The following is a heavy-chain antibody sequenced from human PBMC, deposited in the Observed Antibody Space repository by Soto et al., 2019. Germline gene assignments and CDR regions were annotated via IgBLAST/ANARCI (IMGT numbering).Heavy chain of an antibody. CDR2: ISTTSFTI. D-gene: IGHD3-3*01. J-gene: IGHJ4*02. CDR3: AKDAIFGVVIIDAFSDY. V-gene: IGHV3-48*01. CDR1: GFRFSTYN. Sequence: AGGALRNSCAASGFRFSTYNMDWVRQAPGKGPEWIAYISTTSFTIYYADSVKGRFTISRDNSKNTLYLQMNSLRAEDTAVYYCAKDAIFGVVIIDAFSDYWGQGTLVTVSS.